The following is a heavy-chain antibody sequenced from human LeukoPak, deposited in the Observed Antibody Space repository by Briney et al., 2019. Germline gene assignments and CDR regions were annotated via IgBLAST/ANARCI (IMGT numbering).Heavy chain of an antibody. D-gene: IGHD3-10*01. CDR3: VRHNYGYDY. CDR1: GFTFNRYW. Sequence: RGSLRLSCAASGFTFNRYWMHWVRQVPGKEVVWVSHSHNDGNSVSYADSVKGRFTVSRDNAKNTLYLQMNRLRAEDTAVYYCVRHNYGYDYWGQGTLVTVSS. V-gene: IGHV3-74*01. J-gene: IGHJ4*02. CDR2: SHNDGNSV.